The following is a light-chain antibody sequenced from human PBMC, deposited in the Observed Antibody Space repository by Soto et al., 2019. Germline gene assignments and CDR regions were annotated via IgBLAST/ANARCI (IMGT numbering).Light chain of an antibody. CDR3: QRYKSAPT. CDR1: QGISNY. Sequence: DIQMTQSPSSLSASVGDRVTITCRASQGISNYLAWYQQKPGKVPKLLIYAASILQSGVPSRFSGSGSGTDFTLTISSLQPEDVATYYCQRYKSAPTFDPGTKVDIK. CDR2: AAS. V-gene: IGKV1-27*01. J-gene: IGKJ3*01.